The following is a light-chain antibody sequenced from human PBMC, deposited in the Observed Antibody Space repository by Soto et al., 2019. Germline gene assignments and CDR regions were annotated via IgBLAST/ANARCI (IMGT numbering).Light chain of an antibody. Sequence: EIVMTQSPATLSVSPGERATLACRASQSVSSNLAWYQQKPGQAPRLLIYGASTRATGIPARFRGSGSGTEFTLTISSLQSEDFAVYYCQQYNNWPPMAFGKGTKVEIK. CDR3: QQYNNWPPMA. CDR2: GAS. CDR1: QSVSSN. V-gene: IGKV3-15*01. J-gene: IGKJ1*01.